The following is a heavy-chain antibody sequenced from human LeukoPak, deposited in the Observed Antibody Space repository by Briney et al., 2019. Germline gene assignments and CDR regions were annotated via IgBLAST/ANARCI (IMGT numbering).Heavy chain of an antibody. J-gene: IGHJ6*02. CDR1: GYTFTSYG. CDR3: ARVSCSSTSCYRFYYYYYGMDV. Sequence: GASVRVSCKASGYTFTSYGISWVRQAPGQGLEWMGWISAYNGNTNYAQKLQGRVTMTTDTSTSTAYMELRSLRSDDTAVYYCARVSCSSTSCYRFYYYYYGMDVWGQGTTVTVSS. CDR2: ISAYNGNT. D-gene: IGHD2-2*01. V-gene: IGHV1-18*01.